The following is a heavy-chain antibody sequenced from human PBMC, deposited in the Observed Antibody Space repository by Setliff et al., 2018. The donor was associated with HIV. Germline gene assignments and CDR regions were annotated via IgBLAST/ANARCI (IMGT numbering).Heavy chain of an antibody. CDR3: VRDQLRWPERWDFDF. CDR2: ISATGTTV. CDR1: GFVFTDHS. V-gene: IGHV3-48*01. J-gene: IGHJ4*02. Sequence: PGGSLRLSCAGSGFVFTDHSFHWVRQVPGEGLEWLSYISATGTTVSYADSVRGRFIISRDSVRNEVYLQMKSLRVEDTALYYCVRDQLRWPERWDFDFWGQGTLVTVSS. D-gene: IGHD1-26*01.